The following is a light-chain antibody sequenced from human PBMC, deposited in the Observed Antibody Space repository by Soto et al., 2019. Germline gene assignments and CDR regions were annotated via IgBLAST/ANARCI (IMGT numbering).Light chain of an antibody. J-gene: IGLJ1*01. CDR2: DVS. CDR1: SSDVGGYNY. CDR3: SSYTSSSTLLYV. V-gene: IGLV2-14*01. Sequence: QSLLTQPASVSGSPGQSITISCTGTSSDVGGYNYVSWYQQHPGKAPKLMIYDVSNRPSGVSNRFSGSKSGNTASLTISGLQAEDEADYYCSSYTSSSTLLYVFGTGTRSPS.